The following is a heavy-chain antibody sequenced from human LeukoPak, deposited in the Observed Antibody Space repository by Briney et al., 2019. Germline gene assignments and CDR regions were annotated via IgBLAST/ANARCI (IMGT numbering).Heavy chain of an antibody. CDR3: ASPKVEVAGPGWFDP. Sequence: SETLSLTCTVSGGSISSSSYYWGWIRQPPGKGLEWIGSIYYSGSTYYNPSLKSRVTISVDTSKNQFSLKLSSVTAADTAVYYCASPKVEVAGPGWFDPWGQGTLVTVSS. CDR2: IYYSGST. D-gene: IGHD3-22*01. J-gene: IGHJ5*02. CDR1: GGSISSSSYY. V-gene: IGHV4-39*01.